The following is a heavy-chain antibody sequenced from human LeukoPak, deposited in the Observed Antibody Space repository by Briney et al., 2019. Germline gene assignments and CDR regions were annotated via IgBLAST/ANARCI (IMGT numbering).Heavy chain of an antibody. CDR1: GSTFSSYW. V-gene: IGHV3-74*01. Sequence: LGGSLRLSCAASGSTFSSYWMHWVRQAPGKGLVWVSRINSDGSSTSYADSVKGRFTISRDNAKNTLYLQMNSLRAEDTAVYYCARVNSITMVRGKTYFDYWGQGTLVTVSS. CDR3: ARVNSITMVRGKTYFDY. J-gene: IGHJ4*02. CDR2: INSDGSST. D-gene: IGHD3-10*01.